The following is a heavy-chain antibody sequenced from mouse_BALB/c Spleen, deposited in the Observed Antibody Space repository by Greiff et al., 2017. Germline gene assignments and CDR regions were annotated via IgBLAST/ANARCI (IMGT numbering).Heavy chain of an antibody. D-gene: IGHD1-1*01. CDR2: ISYSGST. CDR1: GYSITSDYA. J-gene: IGHJ4*01. CDR3: ARGGYYGSSWAMDY. Sequence: EVQLVESGPGLVKPSQSLSLTCTVTGYSITSDYAWNWIRQFPGNKLEWMGYISYSGSTSYNPSLKSRISITRDTSKNQFFLQLNSVTTEDTATYYCARGGYYGSSWAMDYWGQGTSVTVSS. V-gene: IGHV3-2*02.